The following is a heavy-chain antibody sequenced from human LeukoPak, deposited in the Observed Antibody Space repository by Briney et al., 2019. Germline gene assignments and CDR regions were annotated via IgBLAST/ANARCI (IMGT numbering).Heavy chain of an antibody. CDR2: INPSGGST. Sequence: ASVNVSCKASGYTFTGYYMHWVRQAPGQGLEWMGIINPSGGSTSYAQKFQGRVTMTRDTSTSTVYMELSSLRSGDTAVYYCAREGVEWLQLDYYYGMDVWGQGTTVIVSS. D-gene: IGHD5-24*01. V-gene: IGHV1-46*01. CDR1: GYTFTGYY. CDR3: AREGVEWLQLDYYYGMDV. J-gene: IGHJ6*02.